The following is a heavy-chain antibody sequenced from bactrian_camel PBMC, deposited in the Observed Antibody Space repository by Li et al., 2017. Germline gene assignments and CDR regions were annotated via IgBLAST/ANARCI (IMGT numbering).Heavy chain of an antibody. CDR2: IGTSGRT. CDR3: ARARAFGGRSRYDGVEYGY. Sequence: HVQLVESGGGSVQAGGSLRLSCAASGYTFSTYYMAWFRQAPGQAREGVAAIGTSGRTTYADSVKGRFTISKDNAKKTLYLQMNNLQPDDTAMYYCARARAFGGRSRYDGVEYGYWGQGTQVTVS. CDR1: GYTFSTYY. J-gene: IGHJ4*01. V-gene: IGHV3S55*01. D-gene: IGHD6*01.